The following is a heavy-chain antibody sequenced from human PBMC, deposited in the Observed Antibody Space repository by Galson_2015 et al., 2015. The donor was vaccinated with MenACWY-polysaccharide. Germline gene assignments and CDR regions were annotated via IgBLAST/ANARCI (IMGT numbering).Heavy chain of an antibody. CDR1: GFTFSSYW. Sequence: SLRLSCAASGFTFSSYWMSWVRQVPGKGLEWVANIREDGGEKHYADSVKGRFTISRDSTMKSLYLQMNSLRAEDTAVYYCARDGDSSNHYVCGVFVDWGLGTLVTVSS. D-gene: IGHD3-22*01. CDR2: IREDGGEK. CDR3: ARDGDSSNHYVCGVFVD. J-gene: IGHJ4*02. V-gene: IGHV3-7*01.